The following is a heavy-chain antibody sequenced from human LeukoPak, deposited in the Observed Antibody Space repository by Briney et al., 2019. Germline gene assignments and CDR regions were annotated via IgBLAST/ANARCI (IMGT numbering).Heavy chain of an antibody. CDR3: ARVAYYYDSSGYYFFGFAY. D-gene: IGHD3-22*01. V-gene: IGHV1-69*05. CDR2: IIPIFVKA. CDR1: GGTFSSCA. J-gene: IGHJ4*02. Sequence: SVKVSCKASGGTFSSCAISWVRQAGGQGLEWMGGIIPIFVKAIFAQKFQGRVTITTDESTSTAYMELSSLRSEDTAVYYCARVAYYYDSSGYYFFGFAYWGQGTLVTVSS.